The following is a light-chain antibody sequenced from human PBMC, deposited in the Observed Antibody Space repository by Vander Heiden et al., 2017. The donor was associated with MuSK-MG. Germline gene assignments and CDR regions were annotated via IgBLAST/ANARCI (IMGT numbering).Light chain of an antibody. CDR3: QHSYSTPSRT. J-gene: IGKJ2*01. CDR2: AAS. V-gene: IGKV1-39*01. Sequence: DIQMTQSPSSLSASVGDRVTITCRASQSINNYLNWYQQKPGKAPKFPIYAASSLQSGVPSRFSGSGSGTDFSLTIISLQPEDFATYYCQHSYSTPSRTFGQGTKLEIK. CDR1: QSINNY.